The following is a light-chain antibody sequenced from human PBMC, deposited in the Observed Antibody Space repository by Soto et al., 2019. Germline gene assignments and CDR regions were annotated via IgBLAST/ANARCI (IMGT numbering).Light chain of an antibody. J-gene: IGKJ3*01. CDR3: QQLNSFPIP. Sequence: IQLTQSPSSLSASVGDRVTISCRASQGIANFLAWYQQKPGKAPKLMIYGASTIQSGVPSRFSGSGSGTDFTLTISSLQPEDFATYYCQQLNSFPIPFGPGTKVDIK. CDR1: QGIANF. CDR2: GAS. V-gene: IGKV1-9*01.